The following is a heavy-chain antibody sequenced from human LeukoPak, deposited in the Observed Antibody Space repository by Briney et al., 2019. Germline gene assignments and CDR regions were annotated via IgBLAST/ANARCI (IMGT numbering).Heavy chain of an antibody. D-gene: IGHD4-17*01. J-gene: IGHJ2*01. CDR3: ARDTETGYFDL. CDR2: IYYSGST. CDR1: GGSISSYY. V-gene: IGHV4-59*01. Sequence: PSETLSLTCTVSGGSISSYYWSWIRQPPGKGLEWIGYIYYSGSTNYNPSLKSRVTISVDTSKNQFSLKLSSVTAAGTAVYYCARDTETGYFDLWGRGTLVTVSP.